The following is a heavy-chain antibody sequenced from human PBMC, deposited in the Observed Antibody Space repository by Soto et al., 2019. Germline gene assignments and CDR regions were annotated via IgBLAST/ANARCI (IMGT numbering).Heavy chain of an antibody. CDR2: ISAYNGNT. J-gene: IGHJ4*02. CDR3: ARDLYSSGWYRLGY. Sequence: ALVKVSCKASGYTFTSYGISWVRQAPGQGLEWMGWISAYNGNTNYAQKLQGRVTMTTDTSTSTAYMELRSLRSDDTAVYYCARDLYSSGWYRLGYWGQGTLVTVSS. V-gene: IGHV1-18*01. D-gene: IGHD6-19*01. CDR1: GYTFTSYG.